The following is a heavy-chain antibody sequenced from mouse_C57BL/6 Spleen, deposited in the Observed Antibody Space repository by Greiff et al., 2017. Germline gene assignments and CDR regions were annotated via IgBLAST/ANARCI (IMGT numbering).Heavy chain of an antibody. J-gene: IGHJ2*01. CDR1: GYTFTSYW. Sequence: QVKLQQPGAELVKPGASVKLSCKASGYTFTSYWMQWVKQRPGQGLEWIGEIDPSDSYTNYKQTFKGKATLTVDTSSSTAYMQLSSLTSEDSAVYYCARGTTVDYWGQGTTLTVSS. CDR2: IDPSDSYT. V-gene: IGHV1-50*01. D-gene: IGHD1-1*01. CDR3: ARGTTVDY.